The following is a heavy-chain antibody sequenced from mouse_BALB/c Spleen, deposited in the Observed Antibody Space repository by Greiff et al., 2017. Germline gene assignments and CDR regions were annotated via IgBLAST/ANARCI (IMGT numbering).Heavy chain of an antibody. CDR2: ISSGGGST. V-gene: IGHV5-12-1*01. CDR3: ARQNDYAWFAY. D-gene: IGHD2-4*01. J-gene: IGHJ3*01. Sequence: EVKVEESGGGLVKPGGSLKLSCAASGFAFSSYDMSWVRQTPEKRLEWVAYISSGGGSTYYPDTVKGRFTISRDNAKNTLYLQMSSLKSEDTAMYYCARQNDYAWFAYWGQGTLVTVSA. CDR1: GFAFSSYD.